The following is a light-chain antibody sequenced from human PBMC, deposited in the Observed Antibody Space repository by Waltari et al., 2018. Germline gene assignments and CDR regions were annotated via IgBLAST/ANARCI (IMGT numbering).Light chain of an antibody. CDR2: AAS. J-gene: IGKJ1*01. CDR1: QSVSSY. V-gene: IGKV1-39*01. Sequence: DIQMTQSPSSLSASVGDRVTITCRASQSVSSYLNWYQQKPGKAPRLLIYAASSLQSGVPSRFGGSGSGTDFALTISSLQPEDFATYYCQQSSSTPPWTFGQGTKVEIK. CDR3: QQSSSTPPWT.